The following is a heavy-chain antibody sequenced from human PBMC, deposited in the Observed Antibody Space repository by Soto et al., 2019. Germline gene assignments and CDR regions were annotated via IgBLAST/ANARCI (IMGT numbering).Heavy chain of an antibody. V-gene: IGHV1-69*13. D-gene: IGHD5-12*01. CDR1: GGTFSSYA. J-gene: IGHJ6*02. CDR3: AISLSGYEGPDYYYYGMDV. CDR2: IIPIFGTA. Sequence: GASVKVSCKASGGTFSSYAISWVRQAPGQGLEWMGGIIPIFGTANYAQKFQGRVTITADESTSTAYMELSSLGSEDTAVYYCAISLSGYEGPDYYYYGMDVWGQGTTVTVSS.